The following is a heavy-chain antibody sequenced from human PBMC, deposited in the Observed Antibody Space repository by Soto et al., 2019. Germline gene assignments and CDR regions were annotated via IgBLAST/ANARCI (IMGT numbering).Heavy chain of an antibody. CDR3: AKGGLITTSPYDFDY. J-gene: IGHJ4*02. Sequence: DVQLLESGGGLVEPGGSLRLSCAASGFTFNNYAMNWVRQAPGTGLEWVSTISGNGGSTYYADSVKGRFTISRDNSKNTLYLQMNSLRAEDTPLYYCAKGGLITTSPYDFDYWGQGTLVTVSS. V-gene: IGHV3-23*01. CDR2: ISGNGGST. D-gene: IGHD3-16*01. CDR1: GFTFNNYA.